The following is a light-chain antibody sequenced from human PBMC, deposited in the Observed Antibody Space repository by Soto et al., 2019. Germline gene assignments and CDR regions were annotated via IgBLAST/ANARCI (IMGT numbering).Light chain of an antibody. V-gene: IGKV1-5*03. CDR2: KAI. CDR1: QSISTW. Sequence: DIQMTQSPSTLSASVGDRVTITCRASQSISTWLAWYQQKPGKAPKLLIYKAINLQSGVPSRFSGSGSGTEFRLTISSLHPDDFATYYCQRYNDFQYIFGQGTKLEMK. J-gene: IGKJ2*01. CDR3: QRYNDFQYI.